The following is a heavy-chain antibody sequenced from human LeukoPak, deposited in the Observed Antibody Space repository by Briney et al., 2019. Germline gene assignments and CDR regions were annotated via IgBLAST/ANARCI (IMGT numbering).Heavy chain of an antibody. CDR3: ARGDSSASNCFDP. CDR2: IFHSGST. D-gene: IGHD6-19*01. V-gene: IGHV4-59*01. J-gene: IGHJ5*02. CDR1: GGSISSDY. Sequence: SETLSLTCTVSGGSISSDYWNWIRQPPGRGLEWIGCIFHSGSTKYNPSLMSRVTISLDTSKNHFSLKVSSVTATDTAVYYCARGDSSASNCFDPWGQGTLVTVSS.